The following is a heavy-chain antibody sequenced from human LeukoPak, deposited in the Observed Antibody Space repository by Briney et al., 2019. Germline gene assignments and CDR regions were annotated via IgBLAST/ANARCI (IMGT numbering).Heavy chain of an antibody. CDR2: IYYSGNT. CDR3: ARMFRSSWYINWFDP. CDR1: GVSISSSNSY. Sequence: PSETLSLTCAVSGVSISSSNSYWGWIRQPPGKGLEWIGSIYYSGNTYYNASLKSRVTISVDTSKNQFSLKLNFVTAADTAMYYCARMFRSSWYINWFDPWGQGTLVTVSS. V-gene: IGHV4-39*07. D-gene: IGHD6-13*01. J-gene: IGHJ5*02.